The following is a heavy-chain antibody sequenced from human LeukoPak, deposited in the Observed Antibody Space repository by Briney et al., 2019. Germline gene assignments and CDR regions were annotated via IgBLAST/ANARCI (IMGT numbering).Heavy chain of an antibody. V-gene: IGHV5-51*01. CDR1: GYIFTSYW. CDR2: IYPGDSDT. D-gene: IGHD1-26*01. J-gene: IGHJ3*02. Sequence: GESLKISCKGSGYIFTSYWIGWVRQMPGKGLEWMGIIYPGDSDTRYSPSFQGQVTISADKSISTAYLQWSSLKASDTAMYYCARCRGIVGVTGAFDIWGQGTMVTVSS. CDR3: ARCRGIVGVTGAFDI.